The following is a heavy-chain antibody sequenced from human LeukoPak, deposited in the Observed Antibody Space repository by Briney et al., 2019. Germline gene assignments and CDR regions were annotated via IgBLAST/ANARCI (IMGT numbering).Heavy chain of an antibody. CDR1: GFTFSNYW. V-gene: IGHV3-74*01. J-gene: IGHJ4*02. D-gene: IGHD3-10*01. CDR2: IHKDGSST. CDR3: ARRGYYYGSGSDPPLDY. Sequence: GGSLRLSCAASGFTFSNYWMHWVRQAPGKGLVWVSRIHKDGSSTSHADSVKGRFTISRDNAKNTLYLQMNSLRVEDTAVYYCARRGYYYGSGSDPPLDYWGQGTLVTVSS.